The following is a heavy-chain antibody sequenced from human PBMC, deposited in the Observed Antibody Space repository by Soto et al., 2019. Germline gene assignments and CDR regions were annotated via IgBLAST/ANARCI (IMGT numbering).Heavy chain of an antibody. D-gene: IGHD2-21*01. CDR1: GFTFSTYA. V-gene: IGHV3-23*01. Sequence: GSLRLSCAASGFTFSTYAMTWVRQAPGRGLEWVSTILHDETPFYTDSVKGRFTISRDNVRGTLYLQMNGPRVEDAALYFCAKDLFPTSGQRFFFESWGQGSLVTVSS. CDR2: ILHDETP. CDR3: AKDLFPTSGQRFFFES. J-gene: IGHJ4*02.